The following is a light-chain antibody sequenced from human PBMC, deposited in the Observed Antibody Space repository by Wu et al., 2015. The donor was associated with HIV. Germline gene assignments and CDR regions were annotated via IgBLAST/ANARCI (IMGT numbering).Light chain of an antibody. J-gene: IGKJ2*01. V-gene: IGKV1-5*03. CDR3: QHMGT. CDR1: QSISMW. CDR2: KAS. Sequence: DIQMTQSPSTLSASVGDRVTITCRASQSISMWLAWYQQRPGKAPKVLIYKASSLESGVPSRFSGSGSGTEFTLTISSLQPDDFATYYCQHMGTFGQGTKLEIK.